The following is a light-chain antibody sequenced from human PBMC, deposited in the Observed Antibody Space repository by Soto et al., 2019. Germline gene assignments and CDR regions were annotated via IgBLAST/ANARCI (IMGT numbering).Light chain of an antibody. J-gene: IGKJ1*01. CDR3: QQYNNWPPWT. CDR2: GAS. V-gene: IGKV3-15*01. CDR1: QSVSSN. Sequence: EIVMTQSPATLYVSPGERATLSCRASQSVSSNLAWYQQKPVQAPRLLIYGASTRATGIPARFSGSGSGTEFTLTISSLQSEDVAVYYCQQYNNWPPWTFGQGTKVEIK.